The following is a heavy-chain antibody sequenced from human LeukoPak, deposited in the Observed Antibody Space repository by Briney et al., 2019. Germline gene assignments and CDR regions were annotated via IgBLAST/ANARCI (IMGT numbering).Heavy chain of an antibody. V-gene: IGHV3-23*01. CDR2: ISGSGDST. D-gene: IGHD1-26*01. Sequence: PGGSLRLSCADSGFTFRSHVMSWVRRAPGKELEWVSAISGSGDSTYYADSVKGRFSISRDNSKSTLYLQMNNLSAGDTAVYYCAQGPSTYSGTHSNYYGMGVWGQGTTVTVSS. CDR3: AQGPSTYSGTHSNYYGMGV. J-gene: IGHJ6*02. CDR1: GFTFRSHV.